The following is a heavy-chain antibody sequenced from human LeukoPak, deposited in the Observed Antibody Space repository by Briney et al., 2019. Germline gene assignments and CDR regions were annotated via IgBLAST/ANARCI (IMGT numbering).Heavy chain of an antibody. Sequence: GESLKISCKGSGYSFTTYWIGWVRQMPGKGLEWLGIIYPGDSDIRYSPSFQGQVTISADKSISTAYLQWSSLKASDTAMYYRASSRELYYYGMDAWGQGTTVTVSS. J-gene: IGHJ6*02. D-gene: IGHD1-7*01. CDR3: ASSRELYYYGMDA. CDR2: IYPGDSDI. V-gene: IGHV5-51*01. CDR1: GYSFTTYW.